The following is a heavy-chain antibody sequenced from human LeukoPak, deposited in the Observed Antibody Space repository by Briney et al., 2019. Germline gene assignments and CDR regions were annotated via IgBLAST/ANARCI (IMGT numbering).Heavy chain of an antibody. CDR3: AREVVVTRFDY. V-gene: IGHV7-4-1*02. J-gene: IGHJ4*02. CDR1: GYTFTSYY. Sequence: ASVKVSCKASGYTFTSYYIHWVRQAPGQGLEWMGWINTNTGNPTYAQGFTGRFVFSLDTSVSTAYLQISSLKAEDTAVYYCAREVVVTRFDYWGQGTLVTVSS. CDR2: INTNTGNP. D-gene: IGHD3-22*01.